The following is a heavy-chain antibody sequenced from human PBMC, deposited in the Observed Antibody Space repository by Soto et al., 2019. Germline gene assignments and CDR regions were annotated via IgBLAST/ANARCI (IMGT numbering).Heavy chain of an antibody. CDR3: ARRRIVPTTNFDY. Sequence: XGTLSLTCTVSGDSISSSSFCWGWIRQPPGKGLEWIGHIFHTGATYQNPTLKSRLRMSVDTSKNQFSLNLSSVTATDTAVYYCARRRIVPTTNFDYWGQGTLVTVSS. CDR1: GDSISSSSFC. V-gene: IGHV4-39*01. D-gene: IGHD1-26*01. J-gene: IGHJ4*02. CDR2: IFHTGAT.